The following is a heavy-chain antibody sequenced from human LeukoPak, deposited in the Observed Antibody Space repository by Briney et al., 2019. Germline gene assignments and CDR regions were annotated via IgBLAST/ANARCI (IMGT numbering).Heavy chain of an antibody. CDR1: GFTFSRYS. D-gene: IGHD2-2*01. Sequence: GGSLRLSCAASGFTFSRYSMNWVRQAPGKGLEWVSSISSSSSYIYYADSVKGRFTISRDNAKNSLYLQMNSLRAEDTAVYYCARDGDIVVVPAATEANWFDPWGQGTLVTVSS. CDR2: ISSSSSYI. J-gene: IGHJ5*02. V-gene: IGHV3-21*01. CDR3: ARDGDIVVVPAATEANWFDP.